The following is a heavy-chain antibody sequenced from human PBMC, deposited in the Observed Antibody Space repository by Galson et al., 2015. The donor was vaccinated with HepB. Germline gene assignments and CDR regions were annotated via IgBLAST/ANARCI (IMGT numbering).Heavy chain of an antibody. J-gene: IGHJ4*02. V-gene: IGHV1-69-2*01. CDR1: GYTFTDYY. Sequence: VKVSCKVSGYTFTDYYMHWVQQAPGKGLEWMGLVDPEDGETIYAEKFQGRVTITADTSTDTAYMELSSLRSEDTAVYYCATEGLDGDYGGSDYWGQGTLVTVSS. CDR2: VDPEDGET. CDR3: ATEGLDGDYGGSDY. D-gene: IGHD4-23*01.